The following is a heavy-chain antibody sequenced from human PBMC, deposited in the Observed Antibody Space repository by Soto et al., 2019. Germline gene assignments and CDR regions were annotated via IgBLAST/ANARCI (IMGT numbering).Heavy chain of an antibody. Sequence: EVQLLESGGGLVQPGGSLRLSCAASGFTFSSYAMSWVGQAPGKGLEWVSGISGSDGSTYYADSVKGRFTISRDNSKNTLYLQMNSLRAEDTAVYYCAKDSSYPAAEPDYWGQGTLVTVSS. CDR3: AKDSSYPAAEPDY. D-gene: IGHD2-2*01. CDR2: ISGSDGST. V-gene: IGHV3-23*01. CDR1: GFTFSSYA. J-gene: IGHJ4*02.